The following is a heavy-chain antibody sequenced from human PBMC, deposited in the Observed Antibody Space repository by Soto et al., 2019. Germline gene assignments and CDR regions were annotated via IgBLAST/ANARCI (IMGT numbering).Heavy chain of an antibody. CDR3: ARETSCSGGSCYSWLVNWFDP. Sequence: LSQTLSLTCAISGDSVSSNSAAWNWIRQSPSRGLEWLGRTYYRSKWYNDYAVSVKSRITINPDTSKNQFSLQLNSVTPEDTAVYYCARETSCSGGSCYSWLVNWFDPWGQGTLVTVSS. D-gene: IGHD2-15*01. J-gene: IGHJ5*02. CDR1: GDSVSSNSAA. V-gene: IGHV6-1*01. CDR2: TYYRSKWYN.